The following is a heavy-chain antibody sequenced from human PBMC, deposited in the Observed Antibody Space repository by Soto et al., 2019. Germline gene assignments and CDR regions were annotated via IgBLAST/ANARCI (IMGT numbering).Heavy chain of an antibody. D-gene: IGHD2-21*02. CDR2: ISYDGSNK. CDR1: GFTFSSYA. CDR3: ARDGYCGGDCYSGWYFDL. V-gene: IGHV3-30-3*01. J-gene: IGHJ2*01. Sequence: QVQLVESGGGVVQPGRSLRLSCAASGFTFSSYAMHWVRQAPGKGLEWVAVISYDGSNKYYADSVKGRFTISRDNSKNTLYLQMNSLRAEDTAVYYCARDGYCGGDCYSGWYFDLWGRGTLVTVSS.